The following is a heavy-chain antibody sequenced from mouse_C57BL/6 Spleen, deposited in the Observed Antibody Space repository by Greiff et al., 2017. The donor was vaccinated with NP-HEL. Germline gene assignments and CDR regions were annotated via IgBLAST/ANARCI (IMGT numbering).Heavy chain of an antibody. Sequence: QVQLQQPGAELVMPGASVKLSCKASGYTFTSYWMHWVKQRPGQGLEWIGEIDPSDSYTNYNQKFKGKSTLTVDKSSSTAYMQLSSRTSEDSAVYDCGRNGDGNSCAYWGQGTLVTVSA. J-gene: IGHJ3*01. CDR2: IDPSDSYT. CDR3: GRNGDGNSCAY. D-gene: IGHD2-1*01. CDR1: GYTFTSYW. V-gene: IGHV1-69*01.